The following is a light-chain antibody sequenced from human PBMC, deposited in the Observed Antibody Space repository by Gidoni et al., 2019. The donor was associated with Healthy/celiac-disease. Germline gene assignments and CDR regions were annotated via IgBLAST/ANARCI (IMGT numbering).Light chain of an antibody. CDR2: QDS. V-gene: IGLV3-1*01. CDR1: KLGDNY. Sequence: SYELTQPPSVSVSPGQTASITCSGDKLGDNYACWYQQKPGQSPVMVIYQDSKRPSGIPERFSGYNSGNTATLTISGTQAMDEADYYCQAWDSSTHVVFGGGTKLTVL. CDR3: QAWDSSTHVV. J-gene: IGLJ2*01.